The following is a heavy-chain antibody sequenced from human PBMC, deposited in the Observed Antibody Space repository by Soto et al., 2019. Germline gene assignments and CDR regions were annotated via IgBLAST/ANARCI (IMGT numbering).Heavy chain of an antibody. J-gene: IGHJ2*01. CDR1: GYRFNSYD. CDR3: ARGGSLYWYFDL. V-gene: IGHV1-8*01. D-gene: IGHD1-26*01. Sequence: SVKVSCKASGYRFNSYDINWARQATGQGFEWMGWMNPNSGNTGYSQKFQGRVTITRDTSASTAYMELSSLRSEDTAVYYCARGGSLYWYFDLWGRGTLVTVSS. CDR2: MNPNSGNT.